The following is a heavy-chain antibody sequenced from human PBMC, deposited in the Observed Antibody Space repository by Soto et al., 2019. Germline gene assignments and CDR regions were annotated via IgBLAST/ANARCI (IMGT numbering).Heavy chain of an antibody. J-gene: IGHJ4*02. CDR1: GYPFTSYG. V-gene: IGHV1-18*01. Sequence: QVQLVQSGTEVKKPGASVKVSCKASGYPFTSYGISWVRQAPGQGLEWMGWISPYDGNTNYAQKLQGRIIMTTDSSTSTAYMELRSLRSDDTAVYYGARGGWFGELLLTYWGQGTLVTVSS. D-gene: IGHD3-10*01. CDR2: ISPYDGNT. CDR3: ARGGWFGELLLTY.